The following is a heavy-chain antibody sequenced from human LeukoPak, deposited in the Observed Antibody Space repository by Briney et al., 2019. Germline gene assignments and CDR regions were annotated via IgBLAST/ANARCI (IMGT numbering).Heavy chain of an antibody. V-gene: IGHV1-69*13. D-gene: IGHD4-17*01. J-gene: IGHJ4*02. CDR1: GYTFNNYG. Sequence: ASVRVSCKASGYTFNNYGISWVRQAPGQGLEWIGSIIPKFATANYAHNFQGRVSIGADESTTTAYMELSSLTFDDTAVYYCASRDADYEYYFDYWGQGAVVTVSS. CDR3: ASRDADYEYYFDY. CDR2: IIPKFATA.